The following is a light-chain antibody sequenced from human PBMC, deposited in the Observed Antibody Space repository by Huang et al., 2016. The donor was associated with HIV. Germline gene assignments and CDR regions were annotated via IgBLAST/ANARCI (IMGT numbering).Light chain of an antibody. J-gene: IGKJ1*01. Sequence: DVVLAQSPLSLPVSHGQAASISCRSGQSRINSDGNTYLNWFHQRPGQSPRRLIYKVSNRDSGVPDRFSGSGSGTDFTLKISSVGAEDVGVYFCVQGTHWPPTFGQGTKVEI. CDR3: VQGTHWPPT. V-gene: IGKV2-30*01. CDR1: QSRINSDGNTY. CDR2: KVS.